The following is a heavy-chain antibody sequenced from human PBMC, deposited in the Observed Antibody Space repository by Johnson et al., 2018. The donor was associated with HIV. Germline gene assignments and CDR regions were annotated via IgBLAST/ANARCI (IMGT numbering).Heavy chain of an antibody. CDR2: IRGSGGGT. CDR1: GFTFSNFA. D-gene: IGHD3-10*01. CDR3: AREGGVTMVDGFDI. J-gene: IGHJ3*02. Sequence: VQLVESGGGLVQPGGSLRVSCVGSGFTFSNFAMIWVRQAPGRGLEFVAAIRGSGGGTIYAESVRGRFTMSRDNSRNTLYLQMNSLRAEDTAVYYCAREGGVTMVDGFDIWGQGTMVTVSS. V-gene: IGHV3-23*04.